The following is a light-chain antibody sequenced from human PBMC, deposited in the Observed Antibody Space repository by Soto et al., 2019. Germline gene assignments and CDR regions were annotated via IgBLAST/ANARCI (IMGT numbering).Light chain of an antibody. CDR2: DAS. J-gene: IGKJ4*01. CDR1: QSISSY. Sequence: DIQMTQSPSSLSASVGDRVTITCRASQSISSYLNWYQQKPGKAPKLLIYDASSLQSGVPSRFSGSGSGTDFTLTISNLQPEDFATYYCQQSYSTPLTFGGGTKVENK. V-gene: IGKV1-39*01. CDR3: QQSYSTPLT.